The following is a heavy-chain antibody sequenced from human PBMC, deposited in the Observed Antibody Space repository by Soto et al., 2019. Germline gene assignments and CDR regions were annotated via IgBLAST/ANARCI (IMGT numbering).Heavy chain of an antibody. CDR3: ARRYCSSTSCYGPGYYYGMDV. J-gene: IGHJ6*02. D-gene: IGHD2-2*01. CDR2: ISAYNGNT. Sequence: QVQLVQSGAEVKKPGASVKVSCKASGYTFTSYGISWVRQAPGQGLEWMGWISAYNGNTNYAQKLQGRVTMTTDTSTSTAYMELRSLRSDDTAVYYCARRYCSSTSCYGPGYYYGMDVWGQGTTVTVS. CDR1: GYTFTSYG. V-gene: IGHV1-18*01.